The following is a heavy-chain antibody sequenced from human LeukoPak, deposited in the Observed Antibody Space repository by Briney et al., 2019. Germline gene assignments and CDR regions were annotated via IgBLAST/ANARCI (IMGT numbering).Heavy chain of an antibody. CDR1: GGTFSSYA. V-gene: IGHV1-69*04. J-gene: IGHJ4*02. CDR3: ARARIRIAAADTLDY. D-gene: IGHD6-13*01. Sequence: ASVTVSCTASGGTFSSYAISWVRQAPGQGLEWMGRIIPILGMANYAQKFQGRVTITADKSTSTAYMELSSPRSEDTAVYYCARARIRIAAADTLDYWGQGTLVTVSS. CDR2: IIPILGMA.